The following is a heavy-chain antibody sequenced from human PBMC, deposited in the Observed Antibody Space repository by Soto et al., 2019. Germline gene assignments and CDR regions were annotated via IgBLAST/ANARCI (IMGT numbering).Heavy chain of an antibody. CDR2: IYHSGNT. Sequence: SETLSLTCAVSGDSVTRSNWWSWVRQSPGKGLEWIGEIYHSGNTKYNPSLKSRITMSVDRAKNQFSLKMTSVTAADTAVYYCATSGWNEDFYYYYGMDVWGQGTTVTVSS. D-gene: IGHD6-19*01. CDR3: ATSGWNEDFYYYYGMDV. V-gene: IGHV4-4*02. CDR1: GDSVTRSNW. J-gene: IGHJ6*02.